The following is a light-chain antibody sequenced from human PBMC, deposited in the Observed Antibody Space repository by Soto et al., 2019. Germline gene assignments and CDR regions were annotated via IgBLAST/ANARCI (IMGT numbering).Light chain of an antibody. Sequence: QSVLTQPPSASGTPGQRVTISCSGSSSNIGSNYVYWYQQLPGTAPKVLIYRNNQRPSGVPDRFSGSKSGTSASLAISGLRSEDEADYYCAAWDDSLSGRGVVFGGGTQLTVL. CDR2: RNN. CDR3: AAWDDSLSGRGVV. CDR1: SSNIGSNY. J-gene: IGLJ2*01. V-gene: IGLV1-47*01.